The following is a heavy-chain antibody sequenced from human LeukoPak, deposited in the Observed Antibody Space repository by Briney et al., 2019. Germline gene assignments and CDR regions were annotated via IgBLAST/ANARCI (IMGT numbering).Heavy chain of an antibody. D-gene: IGHD6-6*01. CDR1: RFTFTDYY. CDR2: IHPESGRR. V-gene: IGHV1-2*07. Sequence: GASVHVSCKTSRFTFTDYYMYWVRQAPGQGREWVGWIHPESGRRKTSHKLQGRLTMTPDNSIAAAYMELNNLTYADTAVYYCPPPIGIRRSSENFLRWSQGTLVAVSS. CDR3: PPPIGIRRSSENFLR. J-gene: IGHJ1*01.